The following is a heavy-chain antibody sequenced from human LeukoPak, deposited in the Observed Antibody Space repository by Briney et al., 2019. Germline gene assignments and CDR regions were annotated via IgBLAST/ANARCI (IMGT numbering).Heavy chain of an antibody. D-gene: IGHD3-16*02. CDR3: ARVSAGVIGMKDVFDI. CDR1: GFTFSRYS. Sequence: GGSLRLSCAASGFTFSRYSMNLVPQAPGKGLGWVSSISGSSSYIYYADSVKGRFTISRHNAKNSLYLQMNSLRAEDTAVYYCARVSAGVIGMKDVFDIWGQGTMVTVSS. J-gene: IGHJ3*02. CDR2: ISGSSSYI. V-gene: IGHV3-21*01.